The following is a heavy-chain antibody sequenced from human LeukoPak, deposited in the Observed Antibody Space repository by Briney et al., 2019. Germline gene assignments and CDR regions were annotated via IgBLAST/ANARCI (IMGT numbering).Heavy chain of an antibody. CDR2: IRYDGSNK. V-gene: IGHV3-30*02. J-gene: IGHJ4*02. D-gene: IGHD2-15*01. CDR1: GFTFSSYG. Sequence: GGSLRLSCAASGFTFSSYGMDWVRQAPGKGLEWVAFIRYDGSNKYYADSVKGRFTISRDNSKNTLYLQMNSLRAEDTAVYYCAAGYCSGGSCYFDYWGQGTLVTVSS. CDR3: AAGYCSGGSCYFDY.